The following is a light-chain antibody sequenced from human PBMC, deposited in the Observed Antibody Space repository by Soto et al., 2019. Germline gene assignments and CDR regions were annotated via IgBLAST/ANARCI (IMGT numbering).Light chain of an antibody. V-gene: IGLV1-44*01. CDR2: SND. J-gene: IGLJ3*02. CDR3: ATWDDTLTGWV. Sequence: QPVLTQPLSASGTPGQRVTMSCSGSSSNIQSNSVSWYQQLPGTAPKLLIHSNDHRPSGVPDRFSGSKSGTSASLDISGLQPEDEGYYYCATWDDTLTGWVLGGGTKLTVL. CDR1: SSNIQSNS.